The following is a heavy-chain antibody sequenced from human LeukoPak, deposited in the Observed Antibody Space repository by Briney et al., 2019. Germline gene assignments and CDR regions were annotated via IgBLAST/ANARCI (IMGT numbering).Heavy chain of an antibody. CDR2: ISSSSSHK. CDR1: GFTFSSYA. CDR3: ARDGYGDYAFDY. V-gene: IGHV3-21*01. J-gene: IGHJ4*02. Sequence: PGGSLRLSCAASGFTFSSYAMSWVRQAPGKGLEWVSYISSSSSHKYYADSVKGRFTISRDNAKNSLYVQMNSLRAEDTAVYYCARDGYGDYAFDYWGQGTLVTVSS. D-gene: IGHD4-17*01.